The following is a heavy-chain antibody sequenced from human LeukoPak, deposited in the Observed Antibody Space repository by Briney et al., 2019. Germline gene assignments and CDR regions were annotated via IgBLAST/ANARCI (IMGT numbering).Heavy chain of an antibody. J-gene: IGHJ4*02. CDR2: ISYDGSNK. CDR1: GFTFSSYA. Sequence: PGRSLRLSCAASGFTFSSYAMYWVRQAPGKGLEWVAVISYDGSNKYYADSVKGRFTISRDNSKNTLYLQMNSLRAEDTAVYYCAALYYFDYWGQGTLVTVSS. CDR3: AALYYFDY. V-gene: IGHV3-30-3*01. D-gene: IGHD2-15*01.